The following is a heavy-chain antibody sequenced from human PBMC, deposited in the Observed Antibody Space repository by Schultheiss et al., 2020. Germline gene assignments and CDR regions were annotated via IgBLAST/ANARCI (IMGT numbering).Heavy chain of an antibody. CDR1: GFTFSSYD. D-gene: IGHD3-10*01. J-gene: IGHJ5*02. CDR3: ARDKLQSEVKPNRGVILNWFDP. Sequence: GGSLRLSCAASGFTFSSYDMHWVRQATGKGLEWVSGIGTAGDTYYPGSVKGRFTISRDNSKNTLYLQMNSLRAEDTAVYYCARDKLQSEVKPNRGVILNWFDPWGQGTLVTVSS. V-gene: IGHV3-13*01. CDR2: IGTAGDT.